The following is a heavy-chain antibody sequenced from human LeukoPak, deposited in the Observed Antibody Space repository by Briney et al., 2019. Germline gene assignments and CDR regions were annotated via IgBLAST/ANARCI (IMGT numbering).Heavy chain of an antibody. D-gene: IGHD6-13*01. J-gene: IGHJ4*02. CDR2: IYYSGST. CDR1: GGSISSRSYY. CDR3: ARQGASSWYIDY. Sequence: SETLSLTCTVSGGSISSRSYYWGWIRQPPGTGLEWIGNIYYSGSTYYNPSLKSRVTISVDTSKNRFSLKLSSVTAADTAVYYCARQGASSWYIDYWGQGTLVTVSS. V-gene: IGHV4-39*01.